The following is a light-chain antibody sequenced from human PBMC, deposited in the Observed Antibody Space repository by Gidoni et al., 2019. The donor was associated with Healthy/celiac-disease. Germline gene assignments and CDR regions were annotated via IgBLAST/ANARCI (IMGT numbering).Light chain of an antibody. CDR1: QSVLYSSNNKNY. CDR3: QQYYSTLRT. J-gene: IGKJ1*01. Sequence: DIVMTQSPDSLAVSLCERATINCKSSQSVLYSSNNKNYLAWYQQKPGQPPKLLIYWASTRESGVPDRFSGSGSGTAFTLTISSLQAEDVAVYYCQQYYSTLRTFGQGTKVEIK. CDR2: WAS. V-gene: IGKV4-1*01.